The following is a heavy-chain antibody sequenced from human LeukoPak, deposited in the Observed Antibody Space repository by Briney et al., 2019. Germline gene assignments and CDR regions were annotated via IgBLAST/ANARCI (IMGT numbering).Heavy chain of an antibody. CDR2: IKSKTGGGTT. J-gene: IGHJ4*02. V-gene: IGHV3-15*01. CDR1: GFTFSNAW. Sequence: GGSLRLSCAASGFTFSNAWMSWVRQAPGKGLEWVGRIKSKTGGGTTDYAAPVKGRFTISRDDSKNTLYLQMNSLKTEDTAVYYCTPSSGSGLPYWGQGTLVTVSS. CDR3: TPSSGSGLPY. D-gene: IGHD1-26*01.